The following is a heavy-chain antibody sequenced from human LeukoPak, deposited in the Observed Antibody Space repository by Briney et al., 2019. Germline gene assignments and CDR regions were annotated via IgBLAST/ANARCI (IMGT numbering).Heavy chain of an antibody. D-gene: IGHD3-10*01. CDR1: GFTFSSYG. J-gene: IGHJ5*02. V-gene: IGHV3-30*02. CDR2: IRYDGSNK. Sequence: GGSLRLSCAASGFTFSSYGMHWVRQAPGKVLEWMAFIRYDGSNKYYADSVKGRFTISRDNSKNTLYLQMNSLRAEDTAVYYCAKGGYYYGSGSSRDWFDPWGQGTLVTVSS. CDR3: AKGGYYYGSGSSRDWFDP.